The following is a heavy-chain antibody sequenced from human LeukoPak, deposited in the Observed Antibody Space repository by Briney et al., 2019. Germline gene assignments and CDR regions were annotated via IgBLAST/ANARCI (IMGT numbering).Heavy chain of an antibody. D-gene: IGHD2-8*01. CDR2: IYDSGST. V-gene: IGHV4-39*02. CDR1: GGSIRSSYYY. CDR3: ARDQWSRFDP. J-gene: IGHJ5*02. Sequence: SETLSLTCTVSGGSIRSSYYYWGWIRQPPGKGLEWIGSIYDSGSTYYNPSLKSRVTISVDTSKNQFSLKLNSVTAADTAVYYCARDQWSRFDPWGQGTLVTVSS.